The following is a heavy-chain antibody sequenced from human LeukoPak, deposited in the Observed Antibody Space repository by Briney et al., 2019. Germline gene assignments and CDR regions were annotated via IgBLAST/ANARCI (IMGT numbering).Heavy chain of an antibody. CDR3: ARLGSGSFGN. J-gene: IGHJ4*02. CDR1: GGSISSSSYY. CDR2: IYYSGST. D-gene: IGHD3-10*01. Sequence: SETLSLTRTVSGGSISSSSYYWAWIRQPPGKGLEWIGSIYYSGSTYYNPSLKSRVTISVDTSKNQFSLKLSSVTAADTAVYYCARLGSGSFGNWGQGTLVTVSS. V-gene: IGHV4-39*01.